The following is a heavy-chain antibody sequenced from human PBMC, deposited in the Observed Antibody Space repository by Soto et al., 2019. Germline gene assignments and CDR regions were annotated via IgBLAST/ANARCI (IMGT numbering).Heavy chain of an antibody. CDR3: ARPVEMATIEGFDY. CDR2: INPNSGGT. V-gene: IGHV1-2*02. D-gene: IGHD5-12*01. Sequence: ASVKVSCKASGYTVTGYYMHWVRQAPGQGLEWMGWINPNSGGTNYAQKFQGRVTMTRDTSISTAYMELSRLRSDDTAVYYCARPVEMATIEGFDYWGQGTLVHVLL. J-gene: IGHJ4*02. CDR1: GYTVTGYY.